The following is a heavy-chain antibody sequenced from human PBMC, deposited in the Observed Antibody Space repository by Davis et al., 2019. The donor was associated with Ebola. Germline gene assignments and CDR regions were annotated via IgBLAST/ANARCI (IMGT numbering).Heavy chain of an antibody. CDR3: AGSIAVAGYYYYGMDV. V-gene: IGHV3-30*03. D-gene: IGHD6-19*01. CDR1: GFSFYSYW. CDR2: ISYDGSNK. J-gene: IGHJ6*02. Sequence: GGSLRLSCAASGFSFYSYWMTWVRQAPGKGLEWVAVISYDGSNKYYADSVKGRFTISRDNSKNTLYLQMNSLRAEDTAVYYCAGSIAVAGYYYYGMDVWGQGTTVTVSS.